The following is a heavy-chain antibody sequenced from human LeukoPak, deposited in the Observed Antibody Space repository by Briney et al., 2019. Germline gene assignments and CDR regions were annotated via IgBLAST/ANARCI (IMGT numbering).Heavy chain of an antibody. CDR2: IWHDGNRQ. CDR1: GFTFTTYG. V-gene: IGHV3-33*08. J-gene: IGHJ5*02. Sequence: GGSLRLSCTVSGFTFTTYGIHFVRQAPGKGLEWVALIWHDGNRQYYADSVKGRFTISRDDSKNTVSLQMNSLRAEDTAIYYCARDLNSNNSNPGWFDPWGQGTLVTVSS. D-gene: IGHD4-11*01. CDR3: ARDLNSNNSNPGWFDP.